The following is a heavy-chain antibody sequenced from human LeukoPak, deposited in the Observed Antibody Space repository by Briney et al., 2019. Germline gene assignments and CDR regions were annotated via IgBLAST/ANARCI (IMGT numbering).Heavy chain of an antibody. V-gene: IGHV4-34*01. Sequence: PSETLSLTCSVYGGSFSGYYWSWIRQPPGKGLEWIGEINHSGSTNYNPSLKSRVTTSVDTSKNQFSLKLRSVTAADTAVYYCARVGVRGVIKPPYYFDYWGQGTLVTVSS. CDR2: INHSGST. D-gene: IGHD3-10*01. J-gene: IGHJ4*02. CDR3: ARVGVRGVIKPPYYFDY. CDR1: GGSFSGYY.